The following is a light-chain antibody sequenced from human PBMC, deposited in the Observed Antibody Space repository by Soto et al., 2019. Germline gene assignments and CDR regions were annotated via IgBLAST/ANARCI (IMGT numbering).Light chain of an antibody. V-gene: IGLV1-40*01. J-gene: IGLJ1*01. Sequence: QSVLTQPPSVSAAPGQRVAISCSGSSSNIGSNFVSWYRHVPGTAPKLLIYGNTNRPSGVPDRFSGSRSGTSASLAITGLQAEDDGDYYCQSYDSSLSGSSVFGTGTKLTVL. CDR2: GNT. CDR3: QSYDSSLSGSSV. CDR1: SSNIGSNF.